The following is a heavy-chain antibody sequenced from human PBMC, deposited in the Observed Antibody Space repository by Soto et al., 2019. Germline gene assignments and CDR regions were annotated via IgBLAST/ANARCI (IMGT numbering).Heavy chain of an antibody. V-gene: IGHV3-74*03. CDR1: GFPLRDYW. CDR3: TRDPRNLGLDP. Sequence: GGSLRLSCAASGFPLRDYWMYWVRQAPGKGLQWVSRISGDGSLTTYADSVKGRFTISRDNARNTLHLQMSSLRVEDTAVYYCTRDPRNLGLDPWGQGTLVTVSS. J-gene: IGHJ5*02. CDR2: ISGDGSLT.